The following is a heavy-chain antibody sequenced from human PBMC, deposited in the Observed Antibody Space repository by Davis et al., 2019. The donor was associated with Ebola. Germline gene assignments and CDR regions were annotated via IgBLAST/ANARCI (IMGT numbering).Heavy chain of an antibody. CDR3: TTPGGQDSGYDVFDI. Sequence: ASVKVSCKASGYTFTNYYMHWVRQAPGQGLEWMGMINPNDGRTIYAQKFQGRVTVTTDTSTSTAYMDLSSLRSEDTALYYCTTPGGQDSGYDVFDIWGQGTMVTVSS. CDR2: INPNDGRT. D-gene: IGHD5-12*01. V-gene: IGHV1-46*03. J-gene: IGHJ3*02. CDR1: GYTFTNYY.